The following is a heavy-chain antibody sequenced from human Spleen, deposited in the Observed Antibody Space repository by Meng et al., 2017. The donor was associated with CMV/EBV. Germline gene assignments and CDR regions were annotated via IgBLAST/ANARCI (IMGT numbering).Heavy chain of an antibody. V-gene: IGHV2-5*01. D-gene: IGHD1-14*01. CDR2: IYWNDDK. Sequence: SGPTLVKPTQTLTLTCSFSGFSLSTSGVGVGWIRQPPGKALEWLALIYWNDDKRYSPSLKSRLTITKDTSKNQVVLTMTNMDPVDTATYYCAHRDDSYKIDYWGQGTLVTVSS. CDR3: AHRDDSYKIDY. CDR1: GFSLSTSGVG. J-gene: IGHJ4*02.